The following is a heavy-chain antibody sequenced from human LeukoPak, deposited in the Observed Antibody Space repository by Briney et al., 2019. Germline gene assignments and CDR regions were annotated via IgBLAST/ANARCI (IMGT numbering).Heavy chain of an antibody. J-gene: IGHJ4*02. D-gene: IGHD3-16*01. CDR2: ISSSSSTI. V-gene: IGHV3-48*01. CDR1: GFTFSSYS. CDR3: ARDGDTFGGVIPIAGYFDY. Sequence: GGSLRLSCAASGFTFSSYSMNWVRQAPGKGLEWVSYISSSSSTIYYADSVKGRFTISRDNAKNSLYLQMNSLRAEDTAVCYCARDGDTFGGVIPIAGYFDYWGQGTLVTVSS.